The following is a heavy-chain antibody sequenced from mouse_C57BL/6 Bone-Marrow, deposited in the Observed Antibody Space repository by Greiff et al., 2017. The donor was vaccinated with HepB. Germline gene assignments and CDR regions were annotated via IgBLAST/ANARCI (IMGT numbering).Heavy chain of an antibody. J-gene: IGHJ2*01. CDR1: GYTFTSYW. Sequence: VQLQQPGAELVKPGASVKLSCKASGYTFTSYWMQWVKQRPGQGLEWIGEIDPSDSYTNYNQKFKGKATLTVDTSSSTAYMQLSSLTSEDSAVYYCARYFDYDLDYWGQGTTLTVSS. D-gene: IGHD2-4*01. CDR3: ARYFDYDLDY. V-gene: IGHV1-50*01. CDR2: IDPSDSYT.